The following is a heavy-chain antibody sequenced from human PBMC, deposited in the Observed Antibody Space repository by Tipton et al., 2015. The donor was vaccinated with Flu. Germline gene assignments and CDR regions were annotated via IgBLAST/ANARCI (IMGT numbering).Heavy chain of an antibody. J-gene: IGHJ6*03. D-gene: IGHD2-15*01. Sequence: TLSLTCTVSGGSISSYYWSWIRQPPGKGLEWIGYIYYSGSTNYNPSLKSRVTISVDTSKNQFSLKLSSVTAADTAVYYCAREVGEHMDVWGKGTTVTVSS. CDR1: GGSISSYY. CDR3: AREVGEHMDV. CDR2: IYYSGST. V-gene: IGHV4-59*01.